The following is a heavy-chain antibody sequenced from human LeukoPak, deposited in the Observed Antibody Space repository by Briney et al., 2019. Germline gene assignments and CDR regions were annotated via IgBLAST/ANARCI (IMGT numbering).Heavy chain of an antibody. CDR3: ARLRVVAATGWFDP. V-gene: IGHV5-51*01. J-gene: IGHJ5*02. Sequence: GESLKISCKASGYSFTTHWIGWMRQMPGKGLEWMGIIYPGDSDTRYSPSFQGQVTISADKSISTAYLQWSSLKASDTGMYYCARLRVVAATGWFDPWGQGTLVTVSS. CDR1: GYSFTTHW. CDR2: IYPGDSDT. D-gene: IGHD2-15*01.